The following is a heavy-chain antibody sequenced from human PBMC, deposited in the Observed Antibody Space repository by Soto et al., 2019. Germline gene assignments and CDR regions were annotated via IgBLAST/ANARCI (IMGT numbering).Heavy chain of an antibody. Sequence: ASVKVSCKASGGTFSSYAISWVRQAPGQGLEWMGGIIPFNGTTNYAQKFQDRVTITTDKSMRTAYMELSSLRSEDTAMYYCASSPSYSGYDYIDYWGQGTLVTVSS. CDR3: ASSPSYSGYDYIDY. V-gene: IGHV1-69*05. D-gene: IGHD5-12*01. CDR1: GGTFSSYA. CDR2: IIPFNGTT. J-gene: IGHJ4*02.